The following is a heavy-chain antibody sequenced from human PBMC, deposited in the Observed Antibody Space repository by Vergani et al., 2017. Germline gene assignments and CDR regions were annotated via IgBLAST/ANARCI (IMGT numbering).Heavy chain of an antibody. V-gene: IGHV3-21*01. CDR3: ARGQGGAVDYYYGMDV. Sequence: EVQLVESGGGLVKPGGSLRLSCAASGFTFSSYSMNWVRQAPGKGREWVSSISSSSSYIYYADSVKGRFTISRDNAKNSLYLQMNSLRAEDTAVYYCARGQGGAVDYYYGMDVWGQGTTVTVSS. CDR2: ISSSSSYI. CDR1: GFTFSSYS. J-gene: IGHJ6*02.